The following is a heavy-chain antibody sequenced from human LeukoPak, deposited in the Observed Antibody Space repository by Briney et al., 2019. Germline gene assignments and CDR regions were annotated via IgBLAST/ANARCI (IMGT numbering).Heavy chain of an antibody. J-gene: IGHJ5*02. D-gene: IGHD6-13*01. CDR2: ISGSGGST. CDR1: GFTFSSYA. CDR3: AKDPASAAAGPNWFDP. Sequence: PGGSLRLSCAASGFTFSSYAMSWVRQAPGKGLEWVSAISGSGGSTYYADSVKGRFTISRDNSKNTLYLQMNSLRAEDTAVYYCAKDPASAAAGPNWFDPWGQGTLVTVSS. V-gene: IGHV3-23*01.